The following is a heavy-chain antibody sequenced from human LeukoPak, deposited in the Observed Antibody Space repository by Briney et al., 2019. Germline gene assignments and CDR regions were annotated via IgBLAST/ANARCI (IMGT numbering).Heavy chain of an antibody. J-gene: IGHJ4*02. D-gene: IGHD3-22*01. CDR3: AKDHAYYDSSGYYQDSDY. Sequence: GGSLRLSCAASGFTFSSYAMSWVRQAPGKGLEWVSAISGSGGSTYYADSVKGRFTISRDNSKNTLYLQMNSLRAEDTAVYYCAKDHAYYDSSGYYQDSDYWGQGTLVTVSS. CDR1: GFTFSSYA. V-gene: IGHV3-23*01. CDR2: ISGSGGST.